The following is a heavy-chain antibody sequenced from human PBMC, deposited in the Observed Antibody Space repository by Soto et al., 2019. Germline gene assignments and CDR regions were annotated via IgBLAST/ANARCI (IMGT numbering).Heavy chain of an antibody. Sequence: GESLKISCKGSGYSFTSYWIGWVRQMPGKGLEWMGIIYPGDSDTRYSPSFQGQVTISADKSISTAYLQWSSLKASDTAMYYCARLPLKRSCSGGSCYSSYYYYMDVWGKGTTVTVSS. J-gene: IGHJ6*03. CDR2: IYPGDSDT. V-gene: IGHV5-51*01. CDR1: GYSFTSYW. D-gene: IGHD2-15*01. CDR3: ARLPLKRSCSGGSCYSSYYYYMDV.